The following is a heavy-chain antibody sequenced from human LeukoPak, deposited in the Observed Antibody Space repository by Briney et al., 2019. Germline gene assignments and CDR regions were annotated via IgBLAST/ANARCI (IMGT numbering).Heavy chain of an antibody. Sequence: SDTLSLTCTVSGGSISSSSYYWGWIRQPPGKGLEWIGSIYYSGSTYYNPSLKSRVTISVDTSKNQFSLKLSSVTGADTAVYYCARHQPTQDGYFDYWGQGTLVTVSS. CDR2: IYYSGST. CDR3: ARHQPTQDGYFDY. V-gene: IGHV4-39*01. D-gene: IGHD5-24*01. J-gene: IGHJ4*02. CDR1: GGSISSSSYY.